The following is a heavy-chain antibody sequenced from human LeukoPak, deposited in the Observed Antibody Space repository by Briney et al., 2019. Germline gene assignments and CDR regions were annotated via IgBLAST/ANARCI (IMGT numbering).Heavy chain of an antibody. CDR1: GYTFTVKF. J-gene: IGHJ4*02. CDR3: ALENYYASFSTAFDH. Sequence: ASVKVSCKTSGYTFTVKFLHWLRQAPGQRLEWMGGIEPKSGDAVYAPRFRGRVTVTRDTSVRTAYMELSGLRSDDTALYYCALENYYASFSTAFDHWGQGTLVTVSS. D-gene: IGHD3-10*01. V-gene: IGHV1-2*02. CDR2: IEPKSGDA.